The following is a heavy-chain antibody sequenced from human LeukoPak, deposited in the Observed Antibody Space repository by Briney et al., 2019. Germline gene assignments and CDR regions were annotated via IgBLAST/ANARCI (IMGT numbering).Heavy chain of an antibody. D-gene: IGHD1-26*01. CDR1: GYSFIGYY. Sequence: ASVKVSCKASGYSFIGYYMHWVRQAPGQGLEWMGWINPNLGTTNYAQKFQGRVTMTRDTSINTAYMELSRLGSDDTAVYYCARGLGAQGRKDFDNWGQGTLVTVSS. V-gene: IGHV1-2*02. J-gene: IGHJ4*02. CDR2: INPNLGTT. CDR3: ARGLGAQGRKDFDN.